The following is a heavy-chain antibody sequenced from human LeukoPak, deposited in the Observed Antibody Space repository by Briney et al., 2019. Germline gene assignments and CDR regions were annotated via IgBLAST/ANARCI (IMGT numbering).Heavy chain of an antibody. J-gene: IGHJ1*01. CDR1: GFTFTTYA. V-gene: IGHV3-23*01. Sequence: GGSLRLSCAASGFTFTTYAMSWVRQAPGKGLEWVSGISGSGGSTYYADSVKGRFTISRDNSKNTLYLQMNSLRAEDTAVYYCATAHYYDSSGYVYFQHWGQGTLVTVSS. CDR3: ATAHYYDSSGYVYFQH. D-gene: IGHD3-22*01. CDR2: ISGSGGST.